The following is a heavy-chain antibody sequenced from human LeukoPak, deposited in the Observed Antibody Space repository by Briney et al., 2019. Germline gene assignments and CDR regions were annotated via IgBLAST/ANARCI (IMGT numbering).Heavy chain of an antibody. J-gene: IGHJ3*02. V-gene: IGHV1-24*01. D-gene: IGHD3-10*01. CDR1: GYTLSELS. CDR2: FDPEDGET. CDR3: ATGTRSSGAFDI. Sequence: ASVKVSCKVSGYTLSELSMHWVRQAPGKGLEWMGGFDPEDGETIYAQKFQGRVTMTEDTSTDTAYMELSSLRSEDTAVYYCATGTRSSGAFDIWGQGTMVTVSS.